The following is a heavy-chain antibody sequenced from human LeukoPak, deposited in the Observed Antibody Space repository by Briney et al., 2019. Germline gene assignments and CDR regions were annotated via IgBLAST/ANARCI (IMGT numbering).Heavy chain of an antibody. CDR2: ISPYNGNT. Sequence: GAPVKVSCKASGYTFTGYGIIWVRQAPGQGLEWMGWISPYNGNTNYAQKFQGRVTMTTDTSTTTTYMELRSLRSDDTAVYYCARDLDSGGTTFRALNYWGQGTLVTVSS. J-gene: IGHJ4*02. CDR3: ARDLDSGGTTFRALNY. D-gene: IGHD1-14*01. V-gene: IGHV1-18*04. CDR1: GYTFTGYG.